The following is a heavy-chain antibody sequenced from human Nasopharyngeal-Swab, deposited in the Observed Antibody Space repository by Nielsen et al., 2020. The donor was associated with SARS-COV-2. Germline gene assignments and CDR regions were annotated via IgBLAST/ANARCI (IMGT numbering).Heavy chain of an antibody. D-gene: IGHD2-21*02. CDR1: GFTFSSYW. CDR3: ARETIDCGGDCLDY. J-gene: IGHJ4*02. Sequence: GESLKISCAASGFTFSSYWMSWVRQAPGKGLEWVANIKQDGSEKYYVDSVKGRFTISRDNAKNSLYLQMHSLRAEDTAVYYCARETIDCGGDCLDYWGQGTLVTVSS. CDR2: IKQDGSEK. V-gene: IGHV3-7*01.